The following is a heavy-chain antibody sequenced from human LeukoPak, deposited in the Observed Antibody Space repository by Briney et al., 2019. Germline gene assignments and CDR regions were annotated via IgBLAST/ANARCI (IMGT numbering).Heavy chain of an antibody. J-gene: IGHJ4*02. CDR1: GYTFTGYY. CDR2: INPNSGGT. Sequence: ASVKVSCKASGYTFTGYYMHWVGQAPGQGLEWMGWINPNSGGTNYAQKFQGRVTMTRDTSISTAYMELSRLRSDDTAVYYCARVFSGYSSSWYWVYFDYWGQGTLVTVSS. CDR3: ARVFSGYSSSWYWVYFDY. D-gene: IGHD6-13*01. V-gene: IGHV1-2*02.